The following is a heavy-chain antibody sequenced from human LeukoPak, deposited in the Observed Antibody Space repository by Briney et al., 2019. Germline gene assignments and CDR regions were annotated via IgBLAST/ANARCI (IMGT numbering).Heavy chain of an antibody. Sequence: PSETLSLTCAVYGGSFSGYYWSWIRQPPGKGLEWIGEINHSGSTNYNPSLKSRVTISVDTSKNQFSLKLSSVTAADTAVYYCARGQGERTRSSPYYFDYWGQGTLATVSS. D-gene: IGHD6-6*01. J-gene: IGHJ4*02. CDR1: GGSFSGYY. CDR2: INHSGST. CDR3: ARGQGERTRSSPYYFDY. V-gene: IGHV4-34*01.